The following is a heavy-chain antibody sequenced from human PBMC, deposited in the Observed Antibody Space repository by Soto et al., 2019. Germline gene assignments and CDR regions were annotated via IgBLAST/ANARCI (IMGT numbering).Heavy chain of an antibody. V-gene: IGHV4-39*01. CDR3: ARRGTIAVDPFDF. CDR2: IYYRGST. J-gene: IGHJ4*02. Sequence: QLQLQESDPGLVKPSETLSLTCTVSGGSISSSSYFWDWIRQPPGKGLEWIGSIYYRGSTYYSPSLKSRVTISVDTSNSQFSLDLSSVTAADTAIYYCARRGTIAVDPFDFWGQGTLVTVSS. CDR1: GGSISSSSYF. D-gene: IGHD6-19*01.